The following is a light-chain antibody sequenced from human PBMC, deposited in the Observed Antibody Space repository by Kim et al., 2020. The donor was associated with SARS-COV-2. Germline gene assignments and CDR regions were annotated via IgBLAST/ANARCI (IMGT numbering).Light chain of an antibody. CDR2: SDT. CDR3: QVWDSSSDHWV. J-gene: IGLJ3*02. CDR1: NIGNKI. V-gene: IGLV3-21*04. Sequence: APGKTARITCGGNNIGNKIVHWYQQKPGQAPVLVIYSDTDRPSGIPERFSGSNSGNTATLTISSVEAGDEADYYCQVWDSSSDHWVFGGGTQLTVL.